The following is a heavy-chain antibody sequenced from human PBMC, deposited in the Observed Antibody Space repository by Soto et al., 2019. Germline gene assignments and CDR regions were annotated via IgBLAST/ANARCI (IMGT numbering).Heavy chain of an antibody. Sequence: QVPLVESGGGLGKPGGSLRLSCAASGFIFSDYYMSWIRQTPGKGLEWVSYISSSGSVIHYADSVKGRFSISRDNAKNSLYLQMNSLRAEDTAVYYCARTRPYLPTDWGQGTMVTVSS. CDR2: ISSSGSVI. V-gene: IGHV3-11*01. J-gene: IGHJ3*01. CDR1: GFIFSDYY. CDR3: ARTRPYLPTD. D-gene: IGHD1-26*01.